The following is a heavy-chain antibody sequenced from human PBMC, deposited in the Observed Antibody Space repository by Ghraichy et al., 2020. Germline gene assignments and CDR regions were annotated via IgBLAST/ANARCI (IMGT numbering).Heavy chain of an antibody. V-gene: IGHV4-59*08. Sequence: SETLSLTCTVSGGSISSYYWSWIRQPPGKGLEWIGYIYYSGSTNYNPSLKSRVTISVDTSKNQFSLKLSSVTAADTAVYYCARHIQGWGNAFDIWGQGTMVTVSS. CDR2: IYYSGST. CDR1: GGSISSYY. D-gene: IGHD3-16*01. CDR3: ARHIQGWGNAFDI. J-gene: IGHJ3*02.